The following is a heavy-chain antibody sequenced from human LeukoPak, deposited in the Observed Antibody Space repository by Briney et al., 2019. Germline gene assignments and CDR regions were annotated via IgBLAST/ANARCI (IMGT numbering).Heavy chain of an antibody. V-gene: IGHV3-7*01. D-gene: IGHD4-17*01. CDR1: GFTFNNAW. Sequence: GGSLRLSCAASGFTFNNAWMSWVRQAPGKGLEWVANIKQDGSEKYYVDSVKGRFTISRDNAKNSLYLQMNSLRAEDTAVYYCARVRKKYGFDYWGQGTLVTVSS. CDR3: ARVRKKYGFDY. CDR2: IKQDGSEK. J-gene: IGHJ4*02.